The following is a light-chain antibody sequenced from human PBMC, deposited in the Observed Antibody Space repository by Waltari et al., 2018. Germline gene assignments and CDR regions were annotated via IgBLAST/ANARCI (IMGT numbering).Light chain of an antibody. J-gene: IGKJ1*01. V-gene: IGKV1-5*03. CDR2: KAS. CDR1: QSISTW. Sequence: DIQMTQSPSTLSASVGDRVTITCRASQSISTWLAWYQQKPGKAPKVLIYKASSLESGVPSRFSGSGYGTEFTLTISSLQPDDFATYYCQHYNSYWAFGQGTKVEIK. CDR3: QHYNSYWA.